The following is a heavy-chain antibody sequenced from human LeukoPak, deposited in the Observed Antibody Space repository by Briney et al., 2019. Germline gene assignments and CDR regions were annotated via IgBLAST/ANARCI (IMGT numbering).Heavy chain of an antibody. Sequence: GGSLRLSCAAPGFTFSSYAMSWVRQAPGKGLEWVSAISGSGGSTYYADSVKGRFTISRDNSKNTLYLQMNSLRAEDTAVYYCAKDYYGSGSYYHYWGQGTLVTVSS. CDR1: GFTFSSYA. CDR3: AKDYYGSGSYYHY. D-gene: IGHD3-10*01. V-gene: IGHV3-23*01. CDR2: ISGSGGST. J-gene: IGHJ4*02.